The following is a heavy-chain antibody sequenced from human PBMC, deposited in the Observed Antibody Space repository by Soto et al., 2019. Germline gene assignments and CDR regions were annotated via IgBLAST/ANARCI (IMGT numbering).Heavy chain of an antibody. CDR2: ISGSGSTI. D-gene: IGHD3-22*01. J-gene: IGHJ4*02. CDR1: GFTFSSYA. CDR3: AKVFYYYDSSGYYYFDY. V-gene: IGHV3-23*01. Sequence: VGSLRLSCAASGFTFSSYAVSWVRQAPGKGPEWISSISGSGSTIYYADSVKGRFTISRDNSKNMLYLQMSSLGAEDTAVYYCAKVFYYYDSSGYYYFDYWGQGTLVTVSS.